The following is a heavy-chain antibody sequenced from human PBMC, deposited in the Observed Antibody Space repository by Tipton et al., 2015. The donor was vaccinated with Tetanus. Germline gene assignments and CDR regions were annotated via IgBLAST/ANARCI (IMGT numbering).Heavy chain of an antibody. Sequence: SLRLSCEASGFTFSTYWMNWVRQAPGKGLEWVANIKQDGSEKYYVDSVKGRFTISRDNAKNSLYLQMNSLRAEDTAVYYCARIRTGHYTDFDCWGLGTLVTVSS. CDR3: ARIRTGHYTDFDC. J-gene: IGHJ4*02. D-gene: IGHD4-11*01. CDR1: GFTFSTYW. CDR2: IKQDGSEK. V-gene: IGHV3-7*01.